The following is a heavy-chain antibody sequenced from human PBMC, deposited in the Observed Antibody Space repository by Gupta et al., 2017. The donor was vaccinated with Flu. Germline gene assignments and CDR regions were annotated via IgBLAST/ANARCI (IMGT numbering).Heavy chain of an antibody. CDR1: GFTFSSYA. D-gene: IGHD2-21*01. Sequence: EVQLLESGGGLVQPGGSLRLSCAASGFTFSSYAMSWVRQAPGKGLEWVSAISGSGGSTYYADSLKGRLTIYRDNSKKTRYLKMKSLRAEDTAVYYCAKESPLWEAFDIGGQVTMVTVSS. CDR2: ISGSGGST. V-gene: IGHV3-23*01. J-gene: IGHJ3*02. CDR3: AKESPLWEAFDI.